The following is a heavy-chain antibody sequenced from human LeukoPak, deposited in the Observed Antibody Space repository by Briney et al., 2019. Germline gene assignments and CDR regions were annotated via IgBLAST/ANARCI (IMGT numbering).Heavy chain of an antibody. Sequence: SETLSLTCTVSGGSISSYYWSWIRQPPGKGLEWIGYIYYSGSTYYNPSLKSRVTISVDTSKNQFSLKLSSVTAADTAVYYCARETTVTRGYFDYWGQGTLVTVSS. J-gene: IGHJ4*02. D-gene: IGHD4-17*01. CDR2: IYYSGST. CDR1: GGSISSYY. V-gene: IGHV4-59*12. CDR3: ARETTVTRGYFDY.